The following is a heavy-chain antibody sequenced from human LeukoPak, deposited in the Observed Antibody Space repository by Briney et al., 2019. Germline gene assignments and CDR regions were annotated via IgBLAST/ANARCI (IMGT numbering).Heavy chain of an antibody. CDR1: GFTFSSYA. CDR3: ARAAAAGFDY. D-gene: IGHD6-13*01. Sequence: GGSLRLSCTASGFTFSSYAMHWVRQAPGKGLEWVAVISYDGSNKYYADSVKARFTISRDNSKNTLYLQMNSLSAGDTAVYYCARAAAAGFDYRGQGTLVTVSS. V-gene: IGHV3-30*01. J-gene: IGHJ4*02. CDR2: ISYDGSNK.